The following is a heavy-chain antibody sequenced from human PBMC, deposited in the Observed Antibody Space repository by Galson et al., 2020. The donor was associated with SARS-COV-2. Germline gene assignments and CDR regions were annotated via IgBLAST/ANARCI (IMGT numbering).Heavy chain of an antibody. J-gene: IGHJ4*02. CDR2: IIPIFGTA. CDR1: GGTFSSYA. CDR3: ASGEYTVTYLSSLDY. D-gene: IGHD4-17*01. V-gene: IGHV1-69*13. Sequence: SVKVSCKASGGTFSSYAISWVRQAPGQGLEWMGGIIPIFGTANYAQKFQGRVTITADESTSTAYMELSSLRSEDTAVYYCASGEYTVTYLSSLDYWGQGTLVTVSS.